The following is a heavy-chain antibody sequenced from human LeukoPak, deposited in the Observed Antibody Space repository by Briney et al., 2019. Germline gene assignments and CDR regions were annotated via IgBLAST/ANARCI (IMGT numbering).Heavy chain of an antibody. V-gene: IGHV4-30-4*01. J-gene: IGHJ4*02. CDR3: ATDRAKGGDSFDY. CDR1: GGSIRSGDYS. Sequence: SETLSLTCTVSGGSIRSGDYSWSWIRQPPGKGLEWIGYIYYSGSTYYNPSLKSRVTISGDTSKNQFSLNLSSVTAADTAVYYCATDRAKGGDSFDYWGQGTLVTVSS. CDR2: IYYSGST. D-gene: IGHD1-26*01.